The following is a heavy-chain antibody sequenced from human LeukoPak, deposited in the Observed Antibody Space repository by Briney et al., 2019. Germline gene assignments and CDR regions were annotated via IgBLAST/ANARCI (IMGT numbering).Heavy chain of an antibody. CDR2: ISSSGSTI. CDR3: AREGGVAVAGPTTHYYYYYGMDV. CDR1: GFTFSSYE. J-gene: IGHJ6*02. D-gene: IGHD6-19*01. V-gene: IGHV3-48*03. Sequence: GGSLRLSCAASGFTFSSYEMNWVRQAPGKGLEWVSYISSSGSTIYYADSVKGRFTISRDNAKNSLYLQMNSLRAEDTAVYYCAREGGVAVAGPTTHYYYYYGMDVWGQGTTVTVSS.